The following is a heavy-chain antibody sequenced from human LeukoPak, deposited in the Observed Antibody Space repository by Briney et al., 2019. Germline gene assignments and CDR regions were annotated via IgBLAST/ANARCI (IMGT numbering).Heavy chain of an antibody. J-gene: IGHJ3*02. Sequence: GGSLRLSCAASGFTFSSYAMSWVRQAPGKGLVWVSAISGSGGSTYYADSVKGRITISRDNSKNTLYLQMNSLRAEDTAVYDCAKEIVVVPAAIGHDAVDIWGEGTMVTVSS. V-gene: IGHV3-23*01. CDR1: GFTFSSYA. CDR2: ISGSGGST. D-gene: IGHD2-2*01. CDR3: AKEIVVVPAAIGHDAVDI.